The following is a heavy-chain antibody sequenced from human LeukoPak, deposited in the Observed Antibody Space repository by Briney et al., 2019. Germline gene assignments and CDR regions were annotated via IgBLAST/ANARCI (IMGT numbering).Heavy chain of an antibody. Sequence: PGGSLRLSCAASGFTLSSYGMHWVRQAPGKGLEWVAFIRYDGSNKYYADSVKGRFTISRDNSKNTLYLQMNSLRAEDTAVYYCARVTNGGYDSGNFDYWGQGTLVTVSS. V-gene: IGHV3-30*02. D-gene: IGHD5-12*01. J-gene: IGHJ4*02. CDR1: GFTLSSYG. CDR3: ARVTNGGYDSGNFDY. CDR2: IRYDGSNK.